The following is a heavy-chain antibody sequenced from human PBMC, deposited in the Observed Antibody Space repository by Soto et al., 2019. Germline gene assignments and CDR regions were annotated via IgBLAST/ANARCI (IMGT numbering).Heavy chain of an antibody. Sequence: SETLSLTCTVSGGSVVSYYWSWIRQPPGKGLEWIGYIYYSGITDYNPSLKSRVTISVDTSKNQFSLELSSVTAADTAVYYCAREGAVAGSFDYWGQGALVTVSS. CDR1: GGSVVSYY. CDR3: AREGAVAGSFDY. J-gene: IGHJ4*02. D-gene: IGHD6-19*01. V-gene: IGHV4-59*02. CDR2: IYYSGIT.